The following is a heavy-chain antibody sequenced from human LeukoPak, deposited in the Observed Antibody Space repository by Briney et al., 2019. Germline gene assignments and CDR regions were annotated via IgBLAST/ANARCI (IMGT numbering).Heavy chain of an antibody. Sequence: GGSPRLSCAASGFTFSSYAMHWVRQAPGKGLEWVAVISYDGSNKYYADSVKGRFTISRDNSKNTLYLQMNSLRAEDTAVYYCARVGPRIAAAGTDYWGQGTLVTVSS. CDR3: ARVGPRIAAAGTDY. J-gene: IGHJ4*02. V-gene: IGHV3-30*04. CDR2: ISYDGSNK. CDR1: GFTFSSYA. D-gene: IGHD6-13*01.